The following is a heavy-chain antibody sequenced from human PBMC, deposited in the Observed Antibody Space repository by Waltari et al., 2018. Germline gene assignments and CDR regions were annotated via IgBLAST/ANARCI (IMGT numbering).Heavy chain of an antibody. Sequence: EVQLVESGGGLVQPGGSLRLSCAASGFTVSSNYMSWVRQAPGKGLEWVPVSYIGGETDYADSVKGRFTIPRDTSKNTLYLQMNTLGAEDTALYYCAKGGADYSSSQPFEYWGQGTLVTVSS. CDR1: GFTVSSNY. CDR2: SYIGGET. J-gene: IGHJ4*02. D-gene: IGHD6-6*01. V-gene: IGHV3-66*02. CDR3: AKGGADYSSSQPFEY.